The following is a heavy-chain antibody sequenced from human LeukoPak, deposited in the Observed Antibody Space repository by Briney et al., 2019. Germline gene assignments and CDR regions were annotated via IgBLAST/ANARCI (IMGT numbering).Heavy chain of an antibody. CDR2: TRNKANRYST. D-gene: IGHD3-16*01. J-gene: IGHJ4*02. CDR3: TRLGGANDFDF. V-gene: IGHV3-72*01. CDR1: GFTFSDHH. Sequence: GGSLRLSCAASGFTFSDHHMDWVRQAPGKGLEWVGRTRNKANRYSTEYAASVKGRFTISRDNAKNTLHLQLNSLRAEDTAVYYCTRLGGANDFDFWGQGILVTVSS.